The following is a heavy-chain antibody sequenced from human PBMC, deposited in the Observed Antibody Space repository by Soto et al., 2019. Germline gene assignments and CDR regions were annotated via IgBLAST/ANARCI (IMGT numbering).Heavy chain of an antibody. J-gene: IGHJ4*02. CDR3: ARDHINGWKFDY. V-gene: IGHV3-30*04. CDR2: ISYHGNTE. Sequence: GGSLRLSCTASGFTFSHYALHWLRQTPGKGLEWVAYISYHGNTEKYADSVKGRFTISRDNYKKEVYLQMNSLRIEDTAVYYCARDHINGWKFDYWGRGTLVTVSS. D-gene: IGHD6-19*01. CDR1: GFTFSHYA.